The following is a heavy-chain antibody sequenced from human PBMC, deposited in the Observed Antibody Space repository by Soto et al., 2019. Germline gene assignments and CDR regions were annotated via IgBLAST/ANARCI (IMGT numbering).Heavy chain of an antibody. J-gene: IGHJ4*02. V-gene: IGHV3-23*01. CDR2: ISGSGGST. Sequence: EVQLLESGGGLVQPGGSLRLSCAASGFTFSSYAMSWVRQAPGKGLEWVSAISGSGGSTYYADPVKGRFTISRDNSKNTLYLQMNSLRAEDTAVYYCAKNGFSPGYSSSWYFDYWGQGTLVTVSS. CDR3: AKNGFSPGYSSSWYFDY. D-gene: IGHD6-13*01. CDR1: GFTFSSYA.